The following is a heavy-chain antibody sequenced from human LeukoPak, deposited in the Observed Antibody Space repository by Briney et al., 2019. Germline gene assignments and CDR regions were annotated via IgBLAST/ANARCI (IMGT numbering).Heavy chain of an antibody. CDR2: IKQDGSDK. CDR1: GSIFSSYW. D-gene: IGHD3/OR15-3a*01. Sequence: GGSRRLSCTADGSIFSSYWMSWVRQVAGRGLEWEANIKQDGSDKQYVDSVKGRFTITRDNAKNSLYLQMNSLRAEDTAVYYCARFSRTGEGYWGQEILLTVSS. J-gene: IGHJ4*02. V-gene: IGHV3-7*01. CDR3: ARFSRTGEGY.